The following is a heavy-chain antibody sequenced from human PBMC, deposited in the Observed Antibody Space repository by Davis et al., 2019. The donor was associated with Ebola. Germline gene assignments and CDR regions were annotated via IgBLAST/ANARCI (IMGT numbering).Heavy chain of an antibody. D-gene: IGHD3-3*01. CDR3: ARHITTWGYYYYGMDV. J-gene: IGHJ6*02. V-gene: IGHV4-59*08. CDR2: IYYSGST. CDR1: GASIDRNY. Sequence: SETLSLTCTVSGASIDRNYWSWIRQPPGKGLEWIGYIYYSGSTNYNPSLKSRVTISVDTSKNQFSLKLSSVTAADTAVYYCARHITTWGYYYYGMDVWGQGTTVTVSS.